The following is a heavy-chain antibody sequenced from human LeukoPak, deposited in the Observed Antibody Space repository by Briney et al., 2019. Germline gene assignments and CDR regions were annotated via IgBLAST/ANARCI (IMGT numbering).Heavy chain of an antibody. CDR2: ISSSGSTI. Sequence: KPGGSLRLSCAASGFTFSDYYMSWIRQAPGKGLEWVSYISSSGSTIYYADSVKGRFTISRDNAKNSLYLQMNSLRVEDTAVYYCASRDSSSLFDYWGQGTLVTVSS. V-gene: IGHV3-11*04. CDR3: ASRDSSSLFDY. D-gene: IGHD6-6*01. J-gene: IGHJ4*02. CDR1: GFTFSDYY.